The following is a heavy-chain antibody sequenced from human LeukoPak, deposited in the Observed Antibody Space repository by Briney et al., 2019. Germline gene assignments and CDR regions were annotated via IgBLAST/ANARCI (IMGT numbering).Heavy chain of an antibody. CDR2: INPSGGST. V-gene: IGHV1-46*01. D-gene: IGHD3-3*01. Sequence: EASVTVSCKASGYTFTSYYMHWVRQAPGQGLEWMGIINPSGGSTSYAQKFQGRVTMTRDTSTSTVYMELSSLRSEDTAVYYCARAYYPYDFWSLKRSYGMDVWGQGTTVTVSS. CDR3: ARAYYPYDFWSLKRSYGMDV. CDR1: GYTFTSYY. J-gene: IGHJ6*02.